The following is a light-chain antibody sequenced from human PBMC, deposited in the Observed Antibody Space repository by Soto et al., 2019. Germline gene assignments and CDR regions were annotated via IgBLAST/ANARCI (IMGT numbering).Light chain of an antibody. CDR3: QQYDSSPRT. V-gene: IGKV3-20*01. CDR2: GAS. J-gene: IGKJ1*01. CDR1: QSVSSSY. Sequence: ESVLAQSPGTLSLSPGERATLSCRASQSVSSSYLAWYQQKPGQAPRLLIYGASNRATGIPDRFSGRGSGTDFILTISRLEPEDFAVYYCQQYDSSPRTFGQGTKVDI.